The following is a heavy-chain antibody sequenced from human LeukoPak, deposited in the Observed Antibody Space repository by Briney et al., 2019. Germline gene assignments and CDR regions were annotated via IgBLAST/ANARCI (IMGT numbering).Heavy chain of an antibody. V-gene: IGHV6-1*01. CDR2: TYCSYKYYN. CDR3: ARDHPESYNWNDGGGPFDY. D-gene: IGHD1-1*01. Sequence: PTLTLTCAISGDRVSSNSAAWNWIRQSPSRGLEWLGRTYCSYKYYNDYAVSVKSRITINAATAKNQFSSQLNSVTAEETAVYYGARDHPESYNWNDGGGPFDYWGQGTLVTVSS. J-gene: IGHJ4*02. CDR1: GDRVSSNSAA.